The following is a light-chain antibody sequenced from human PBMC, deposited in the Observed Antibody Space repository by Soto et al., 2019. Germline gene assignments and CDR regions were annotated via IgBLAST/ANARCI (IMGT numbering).Light chain of an antibody. CDR2: EVS. Sequence: QSALTQPASVSGSPGQWITISCTGTSSDVGGYNYVSWYQQHPGKAPKLMIYEVSNRPSGVSNRFSGSKSGNTASLTISGLQAEDEADYYCSSYTSSSPWVFGGGTKLPVL. CDR1: SSDVGGYNY. J-gene: IGLJ3*02. V-gene: IGLV2-14*01. CDR3: SSYTSSSPWV.